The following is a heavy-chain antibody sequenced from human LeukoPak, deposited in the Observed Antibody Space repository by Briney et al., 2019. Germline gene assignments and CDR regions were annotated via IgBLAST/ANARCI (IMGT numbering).Heavy chain of an antibody. Sequence: SETLSLTCTVSGGSISSYYWSWIRQPPGKGLEWIGYIYYSGSTNYNPSLKSRVTISVDTSKNQFSLKLSSVTAADTAVYYCARVTSDSSGYYYLNWYFDLWGRGTLVTVSS. CDR3: ARVTSDSSGYYYLNWYFDL. J-gene: IGHJ2*01. CDR1: GGSISSYY. CDR2: IYYSGST. D-gene: IGHD3-22*01. V-gene: IGHV4-59*01.